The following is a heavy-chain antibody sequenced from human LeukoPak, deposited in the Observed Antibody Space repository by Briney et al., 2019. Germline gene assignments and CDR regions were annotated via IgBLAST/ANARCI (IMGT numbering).Heavy chain of an antibody. J-gene: IGHJ6*04. CDR2: INPGDSDT. D-gene: IGHD6-6*01. Sequence: GESLKISCKGSGYSFTSYWIGWVRQMPGKGLEWMGIINPGDSDTRYSPSFQGQVTISADKSISTAYLRWSSLKASDTAMYYCARQRDPGSDYYYGMDVWGKGTTVTVSS. CDR1: GYSFTSYW. CDR3: ARQRDPGSDYYYGMDV. V-gene: IGHV5-51*01.